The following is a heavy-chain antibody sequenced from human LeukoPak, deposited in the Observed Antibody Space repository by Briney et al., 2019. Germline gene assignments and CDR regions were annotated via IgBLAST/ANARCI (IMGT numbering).Heavy chain of an antibody. CDR1: GFTFDDYA. Sequence: GGSLRLSCAASGFTFDDYAMHWVRQAPGKGLEWVSGISWNSGSIGYADSVKGRFTISRDNAKNSLYLQMDSLRAEDTALYYCAKGSTVVNHYYFDYWGQGTLVTVSS. CDR3: AKGSTVVNHYYFDY. D-gene: IGHD2-21*01. V-gene: IGHV3-9*01. J-gene: IGHJ4*02. CDR2: ISWNSGSI.